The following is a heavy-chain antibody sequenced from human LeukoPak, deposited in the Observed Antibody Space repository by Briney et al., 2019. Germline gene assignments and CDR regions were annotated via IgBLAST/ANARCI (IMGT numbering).Heavy chain of an antibody. D-gene: IGHD3-22*01. CDR3: VKDWPFYDSSGSNWFDP. CDR2: ISGSGDST. V-gene: IGHV3-23*01. CDR1: GFTFSSYW. J-gene: IGHJ5*02. Sequence: PGGSLRLSCAASGFTFSSYWMYWVRQAPGKGLEWVSCISGSGDSTNYADSVKGRFTISRDNSKNTLYLQVNSLRAEDTAVYYCVKDWPFYDSSGSNWFDPWGQGTLVTVSS.